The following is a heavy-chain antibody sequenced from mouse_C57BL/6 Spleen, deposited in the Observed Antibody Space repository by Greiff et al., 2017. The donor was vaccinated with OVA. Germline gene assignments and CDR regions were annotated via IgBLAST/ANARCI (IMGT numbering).Heavy chain of an antibody. CDR2: INPSNGGT. D-gene: IGHD3-2*02. V-gene: IGHV1-53*01. CDR1: GYTFTSYW. Sequence: VKLQQPGTELVKPGASVKLSCTASGYTFTSYWMHWVKQRPGQGLEWIGNINPSNGGTNYNEKVKSKATLTVAKSSSTAYMQLSSLTSEDSAVYYCARGRHDSSGYVGYWGQGTTLTVSS. J-gene: IGHJ2*01. CDR3: ARGRHDSSGYVGY.